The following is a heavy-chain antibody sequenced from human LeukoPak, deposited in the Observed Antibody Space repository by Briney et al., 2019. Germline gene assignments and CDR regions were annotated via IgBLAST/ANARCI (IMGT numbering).Heavy chain of an antibody. CDR2: IIPIFGTA. CDR3: ARGLRGFGDYYYYMDV. V-gene: IGHV1-69*05. J-gene: IGHJ6*03. D-gene: IGHD3-16*01. CDR1: GGTFSSYA. Sequence: SVKVSCKASGGTFSSYAISWVRQAPGQRLEWMGGIIPIFGTANYAQKFQGRVTITTDESTSTAYMELSSLRSEDTAVYYCARGLRGFGDYYYYMDVWGKGTTVTVSS.